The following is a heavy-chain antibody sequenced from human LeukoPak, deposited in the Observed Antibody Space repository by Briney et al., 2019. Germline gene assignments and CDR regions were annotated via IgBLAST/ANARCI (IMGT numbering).Heavy chain of an antibody. CDR1: GGSISSSTYY. D-gene: IGHD6-13*01. V-gene: IGHV4-39*01. CDR3: ARQSLYSSSWHANNWFDP. Sequence: SETLSLTCTVSGGSISSSTYYWVWIRQPPGKGLEWIGNIYYSGTTYYNPSLKSRVTISVDTSKNQFSLKLSSVTAADTAVYYCARQSLYSSSWHANNWFDPWGQGTLVTVSS. J-gene: IGHJ5*02. CDR2: IYYSGTT.